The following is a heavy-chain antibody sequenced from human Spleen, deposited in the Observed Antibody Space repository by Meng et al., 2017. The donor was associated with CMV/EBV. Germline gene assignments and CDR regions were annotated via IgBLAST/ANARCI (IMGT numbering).Heavy chain of an antibody. V-gene: IGHV1-2*02. D-gene: IGHD2-2*01. CDR1: GYTFTGYY. Sequence: ASVKVSCKASGYTFTGYYMHWARQAPGQGLEWMGWINPNSGGTNYAQNFQGRVTMTRDTSISTAYMELSRLRSDDTAVYYCARGLGCSSASCNYYYGLDVWGQGTTVTVSS. CDR2: INPNSGGT. CDR3: ARGLGCSSASCNYYYGLDV. J-gene: IGHJ6*02.